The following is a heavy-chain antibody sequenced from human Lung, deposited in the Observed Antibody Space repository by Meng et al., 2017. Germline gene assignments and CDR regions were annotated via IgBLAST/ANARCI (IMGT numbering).Heavy chain of an antibody. D-gene: IGHD2-8*01. V-gene: IGHV1-3*01. J-gene: IGHJ4*02. CDR3: ARGEGYCTNGVCSPGY. Sequence: QVQLVQSGAEVKKPGASVTVSCKASGYTFTSYAMHWVRQAPEQRLEWMGWINAGNGNTKYSQKFQGRVTITRDTSASTAYMELSSLRSEDTAVYYCARGEGYCTNGVCSPGYWGQGTLVTVSS. CDR1: GYTFTSYA. CDR2: INAGNGNT.